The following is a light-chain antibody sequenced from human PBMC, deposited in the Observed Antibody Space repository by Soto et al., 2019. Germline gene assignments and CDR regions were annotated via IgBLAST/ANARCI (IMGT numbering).Light chain of an antibody. CDR3: AAWDDSLNGVV. V-gene: IGLV1-44*01. J-gene: IGLJ2*01. CDR2: SNY. Sequence: QSVLTQPPSASGTPGQRVTISCSGSTSNIGRNTVHWYQQLPGTAPKLLIYSNYQRPSGVPARFSGSKSGTSASLAISGLQSEDEADYYCAAWDDSLNGVVFGEGTKLTVL. CDR1: TSNIGRNT.